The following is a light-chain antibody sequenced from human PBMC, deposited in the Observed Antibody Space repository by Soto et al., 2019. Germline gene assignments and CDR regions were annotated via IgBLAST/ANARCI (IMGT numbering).Light chain of an antibody. J-gene: IGLJ1*01. CDR2: DVN. Sequence: QSVLTQPASVSGSPGQSITISCTGTSSDVGGYNYVSWYQHHPGKAPKLMIYDVNNRPSGISNRFFGSKSGNTASLTISGLHTEDEADYYCSSYSSSGTLYVFGTGTKLTVL. CDR1: SSDVGGYNY. CDR3: SSYSSSGTLYV. V-gene: IGLV2-14*01.